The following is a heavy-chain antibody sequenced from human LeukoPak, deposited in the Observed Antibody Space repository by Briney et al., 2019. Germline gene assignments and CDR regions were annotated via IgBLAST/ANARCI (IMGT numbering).Heavy chain of an antibody. V-gene: IGHV1-2*02. CDR2: INLNSGGT. CDR3: ARSQYSSGWYLV. CDR1: GYTFTGYY. J-gene: IGHJ4*02. Sequence: ASVKVSCKXSGYTFTGYYMHWVRQAPGQGLEWVGWINLNSGGTNYAQKFQGRVTMTRDASISTAYMDLSRLSSDDTAVYYCARSQYSSGWYLVWGQGTLVTVSS. D-gene: IGHD6-19*01.